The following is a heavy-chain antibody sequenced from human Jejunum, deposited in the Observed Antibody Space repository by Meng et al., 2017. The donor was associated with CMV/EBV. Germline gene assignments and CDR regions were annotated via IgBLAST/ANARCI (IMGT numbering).Heavy chain of an antibody. D-gene: IGHD3-16*01. CDR1: GYIYTGYY. CDR3: ARADTIIISVY. V-gene: IGHV1-2*02. CDR2: INPNSGTT. Sequence: CKASGYIYTGYYMHWVRQAPGPGLEWMGWINPNSGTTNYAQKFQARITMTRDPSINTGYMELNRLTSDDTAIYYCARADTIIISVYWGQGTLVTVSS. J-gene: IGHJ4*01.